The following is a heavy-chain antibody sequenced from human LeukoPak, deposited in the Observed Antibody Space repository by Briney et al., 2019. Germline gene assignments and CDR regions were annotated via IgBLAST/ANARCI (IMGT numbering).Heavy chain of an antibody. D-gene: IGHD3-22*01. J-gene: IGHJ6*02. Sequence: PGGSLRLSCAASGFTFSSYAMHWVRQAPGKGLEWVAVISYDGSNKYYADSVKGRFTISRDNSKNTLYLQMNSLRAEDTAVYYCARAPKRDYYDSSRYYYYGMDVWGQGTTVTVSS. CDR1: GFTFSSYA. CDR2: ISYDGSNK. V-gene: IGHV3-30-3*01. CDR3: ARAPKRDYYDSSRYYYYGMDV.